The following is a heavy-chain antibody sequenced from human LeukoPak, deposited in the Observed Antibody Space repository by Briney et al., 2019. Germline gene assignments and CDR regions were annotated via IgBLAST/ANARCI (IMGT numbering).Heavy chain of an antibody. V-gene: IGHV3-7*01. Sequence: GGSLRLSCAASGFTFSSSWMSWVRQAPGKGLEWVANINQDGSVKYYVDSVKGRFTISRDNAKNSLYLQMNGLRVEDTAVYYCARDPGAGSYGYDSWGQGTLVTVSS. J-gene: IGHJ5*01. CDR1: GFTFSSSW. CDR3: ARDPGAGSYGYDS. D-gene: IGHD5-18*01. CDR2: INQDGSVK.